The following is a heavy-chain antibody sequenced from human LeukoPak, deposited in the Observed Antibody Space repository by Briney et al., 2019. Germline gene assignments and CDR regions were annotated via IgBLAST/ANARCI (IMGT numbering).Heavy chain of an antibody. CDR1: GYSFPTYW. D-gene: IGHD2-2*03. CDR2: IYPDESNI. J-gene: IGHJ4*02. CDR3: ARPPSRGYSSSFEY. Sequence: GESLKISCKGSGYSFPTYWIAWVRQMPGKGLEWMGTIYPDESNIRYSPSFQGQVTISADKSISTAYLQWSSLKALDTAMYYCARPPSRGYSSSFEYWGQGTLVTVSS. V-gene: IGHV5-51*01.